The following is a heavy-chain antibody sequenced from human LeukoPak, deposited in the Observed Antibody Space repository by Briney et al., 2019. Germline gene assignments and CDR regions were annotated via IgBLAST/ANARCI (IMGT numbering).Heavy chain of an antibody. V-gene: IGHV4-31*03. Sequence: RPSETLSLTCTVSGGSISSGGYYWSWIRQHPGKGLEWIGYIYYSGSTYYNPSLKSRVTISVDTSKNQFSLKLSSVTAADTAVYYCARDNEVAARSFDYWGQGTLVTISS. CDR3: ARDNEVAARSFDY. CDR2: IYYSGST. D-gene: IGHD6-6*01. CDR1: GGSISSGGYY. J-gene: IGHJ4*02.